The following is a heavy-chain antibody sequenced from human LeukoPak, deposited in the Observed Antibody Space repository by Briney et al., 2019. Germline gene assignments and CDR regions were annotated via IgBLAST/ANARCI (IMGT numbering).Heavy chain of an antibody. D-gene: IGHD1-14*01. V-gene: IGHV3-7*03. CDR2: IKQDGSEE. J-gene: IGHJ6*02. Sequence: TGGSLRLSCAASGFTFSSHWMSWVRQAPGKGLEWVAKIKQDGSEESYVDSVKGRFTISRDNAKNSLYLQMNSLRAEDTAVYYCARDRPNHPYYYYGMDVWGQGTTVTVSS. CDR1: GFTFSSHW. CDR3: ARDRPNHPYYYYGMDV.